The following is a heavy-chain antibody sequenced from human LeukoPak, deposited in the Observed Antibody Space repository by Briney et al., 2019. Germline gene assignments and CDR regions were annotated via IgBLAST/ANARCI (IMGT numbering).Heavy chain of an antibody. D-gene: IGHD6-19*01. Sequence: GGSLRLSCAASGFTFSSYAMHWVRQAPGKGLEYVSAISSNGGSTYYADSVKGRFTISRDNSKNTLYLQMSSLRAEDTAVYYCVKYSSGWYDYWGQGTLVTVSS. CDR1: GFTFSSYA. CDR3: VKYSSGWYDY. J-gene: IGHJ4*02. V-gene: IGHV3-64D*06. CDR2: ISSNGGST.